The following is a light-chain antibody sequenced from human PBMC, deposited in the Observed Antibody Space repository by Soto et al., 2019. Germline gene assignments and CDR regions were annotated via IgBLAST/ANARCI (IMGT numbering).Light chain of an antibody. CDR3: QQYAGPPTT. J-gene: IGKJ5*01. CDR2: GAS. CDR1: HSMSNSN. V-gene: IGKV3-20*01. Sequence: IVLTQSPGTLSLSPGDRATLSCRASHSMSNSNLAWYQHKPGQAPRLLIYGASNRATGIPDRFSGGGSGTDFTLTISRLEPEDFAVYFCQQYAGPPTTFGQGTRLEIK.